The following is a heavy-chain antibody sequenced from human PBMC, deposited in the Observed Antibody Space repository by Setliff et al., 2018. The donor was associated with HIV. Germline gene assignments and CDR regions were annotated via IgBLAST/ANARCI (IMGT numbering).Heavy chain of an antibody. D-gene: IGHD6-13*01. J-gene: IGHJ6*02. Sequence: ASVKVSCKASGYTFTSYGISWVRQAPGQGLEWMGWISAYNGNTNYAQKLQGRVTMTTDTSTSTAYMELRSLRSDDTAVFYCASLFVAAAGNNERNYYYYGMDVWGQGTTVTVSS. CDR1: GYTFTSYG. V-gene: IGHV1-18*01. CDR3: ASLFVAAAGNNERNYYYYGMDV. CDR2: ISAYNGNT.